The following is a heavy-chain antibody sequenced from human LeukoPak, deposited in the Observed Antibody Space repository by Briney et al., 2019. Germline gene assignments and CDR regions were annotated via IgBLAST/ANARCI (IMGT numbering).Heavy chain of an antibody. CDR1: GRSMSSSSYF. CDR2: IYYSAIT. Sequence: SETLSLTCTVSGRSMSSSSYFWGWIRQPPGKGLEWFLSIYYSAITYYNPFFKSRVTISLDTSKSQFSLKVRYVTAAETAVYYCARGLNDSWTGENYWGQGTLVTVSS. CDR3: ARGLNDSWTGENY. V-gene: IGHV4-39*07. D-gene: IGHD3-3*01. J-gene: IGHJ4*02.